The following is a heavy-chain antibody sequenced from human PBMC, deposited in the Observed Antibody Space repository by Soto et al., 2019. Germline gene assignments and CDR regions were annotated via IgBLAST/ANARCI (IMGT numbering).Heavy chain of an antibody. CDR1: GYTFTSYY. D-gene: IGHD3-3*01. CDR2: INPSGGST. Sequence: ASVKVSCKASGYTFTSYYMHWVRQAPGQGLEWMGIINPSGGSTSYAQKFQGRVTMTRDASTSTVYMELSSLRSEDTAVYYCARGYDFWSGYYKDTYGMDVWGQGTTVTVSS. J-gene: IGHJ6*02. V-gene: IGHV1-46*01. CDR3: ARGYDFWSGYYKDTYGMDV.